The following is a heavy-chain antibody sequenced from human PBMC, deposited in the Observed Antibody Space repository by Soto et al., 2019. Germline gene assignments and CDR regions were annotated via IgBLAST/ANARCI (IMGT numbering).Heavy chain of an antibody. CDR1: GFTFSSYG. J-gene: IGHJ4*02. CDR2: ISYDGSNK. D-gene: IGHD1-26*01. V-gene: IGHV3-30*18. Sequence: QVQLVESGGGVVQPGRSLRLSCAASGFTFSSYGMHWVRQAPGKGLEWVAVISYDGSNKYYADTVKGRFTISRDNSKNTLYLQMNSLRAEDTAVYYCAKDLGEWELLVDYWGQGTLVTVSS. CDR3: AKDLGEWELLVDY.